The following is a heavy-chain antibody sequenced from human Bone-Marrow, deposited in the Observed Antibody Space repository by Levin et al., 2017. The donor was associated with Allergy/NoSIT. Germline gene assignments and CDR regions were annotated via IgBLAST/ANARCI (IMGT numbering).Heavy chain of an antibody. Sequence: ASVKVSCTVSGYTFSDYYMHWVRQAPGQGLEWMGWINPKRGDANTAQKVEGRVVLTRDTSISTAYMEVRRLRSDDTALYYCARGGTSSNDYWGQGTLVTV. J-gene: IGHJ4*02. V-gene: IGHV1-2*02. CDR3: ARGGTSSNDY. CDR2: INPKRGDA. CDR1: GYTFSDYY. D-gene: IGHD6-13*01.